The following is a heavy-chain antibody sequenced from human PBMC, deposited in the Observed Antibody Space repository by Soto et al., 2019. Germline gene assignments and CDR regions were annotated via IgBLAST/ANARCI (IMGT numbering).Heavy chain of an antibody. Sequence: SETPFLTRTLSGGSLNNNTYYWGRVRQQTGKGLEWIGSIYYGGSTDYTPSVKSRVTISVDTSKNQFSLKLSSVTAADTAVYLCARGVVGATAPDYWGQGTLVTVSS. CDR2: IYYGGST. V-gene: IGHV4-39*01. D-gene: IGHD1-26*01. CDR3: ARGVVGATAPDY. J-gene: IGHJ4*02. CDR1: GGSLNNNTYY.